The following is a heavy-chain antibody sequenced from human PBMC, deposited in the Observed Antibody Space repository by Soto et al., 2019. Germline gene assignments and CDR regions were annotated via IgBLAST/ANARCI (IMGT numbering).Heavy chain of an antibody. CDR1: GGSVSSESHY. D-gene: IGHD5-18*01. V-gene: IGHV4-61*01. CDR2: IYYTGST. Sequence: SETLSLTCTVSGGSVSSESHYWSWIRQTPGKGLEWIGYIYYTGSTNYNPSLKGRVTMSVDTSRDQVSLRLRTVTRAATAVYCCARVNTAMVSYCMDVWGQGTTVTVSS. CDR3: ARVNTAMVSYCMDV. J-gene: IGHJ6*02.